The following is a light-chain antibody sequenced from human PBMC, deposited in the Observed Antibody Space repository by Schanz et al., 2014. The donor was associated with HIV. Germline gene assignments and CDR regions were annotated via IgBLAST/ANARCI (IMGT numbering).Light chain of an antibody. Sequence: EIVLTQSPGTLSLSPGETATLSCRASQSVTSNLAWYQQKPGQAPRLLIYGASTRATGIPARFSGSGSGTEFTLTISSLQSEDFAVYYCQQYNNWPPLTFGGGTKVEMK. CDR2: GAS. CDR1: QSVTSN. J-gene: IGKJ4*01. CDR3: QQYNNWPPLT. V-gene: IGKV3-15*01.